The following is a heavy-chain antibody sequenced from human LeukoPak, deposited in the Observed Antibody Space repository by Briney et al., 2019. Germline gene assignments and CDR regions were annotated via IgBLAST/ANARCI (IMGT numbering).Heavy chain of an antibody. CDR1: GFTFSSYA. D-gene: IGHD3-22*01. CDR2: ISGSGGST. J-gene: IGHJ3*02. Sequence: SGGSLRLSCPASGFTFSSYAMSWVRQAPGKGLEWVSAISGSGGSTYYADSVKGRFTISRDNSKNTLYLQMNSLRAEDTAVYYCAKRYDSSGYYPPDAFDIWGQGTMVTVSS. V-gene: IGHV3-23*01. CDR3: AKRYDSSGYYPPDAFDI.